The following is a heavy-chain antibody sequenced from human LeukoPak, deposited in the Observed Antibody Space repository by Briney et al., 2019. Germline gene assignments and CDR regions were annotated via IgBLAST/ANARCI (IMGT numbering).Heavy chain of an antibody. V-gene: IGHV1-2*02. CDR1: GYTFTSYG. D-gene: IGHD2-8*01. J-gene: IGHJ4*02. Sequence: ASVKVSCKASGYTFTSYGISWVRQAPGQGLEWMGWINPNSGGTNYAQKFQGRVTMTRDTSISTAYMELSRLRSDDTAVYYCARDSRAVSDYWGQGTLVTVSS. CDR2: INPNSGGT. CDR3: ARDSRAVSDY.